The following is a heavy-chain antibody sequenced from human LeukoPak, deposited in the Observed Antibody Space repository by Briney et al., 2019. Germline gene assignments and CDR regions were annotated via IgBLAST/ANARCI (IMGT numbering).Heavy chain of an antibody. J-gene: IGHJ4*02. Sequence: GGSLRLSCAASGFTFSSYAMSWVRQAPGKGLEWVSAISGSGGSTYYADSVKGRFTISRDNSKNTLYLQMNSLRAEDTAVYYCTTGGGTILTSLLDYWGQGTLVTVSS. CDR1: GFTFSSYA. V-gene: IGHV3-23*01. CDR3: TTGGGTILTSLLDY. CDR2: ISGSGGST. D-gene: IGHD3-3*01.